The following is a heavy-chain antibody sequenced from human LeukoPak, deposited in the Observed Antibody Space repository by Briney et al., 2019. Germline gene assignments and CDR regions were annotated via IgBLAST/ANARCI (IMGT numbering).Heavy chain of an antibody. Sequence: GASVKVSCKASGYTFSDFYIRWVRQAPGQGLEYVGWITPKSGDTYSPQRFQGRVTMTRDASISTAYMELSSLRSDDTAVYFCARVRSAEERAWAYWGQGTLVTVSS. D-gene: IGHD1-1*01. J-gene: IGHJ4*02. CDR2: ITPKSGDT. CDR1: GYTFSDFY. CDR3: ARVRSAEERAWAY. V-gene: IGHV1-2*02.